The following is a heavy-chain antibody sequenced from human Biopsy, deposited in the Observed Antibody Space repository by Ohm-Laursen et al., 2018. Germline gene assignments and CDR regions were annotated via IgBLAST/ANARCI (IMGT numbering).Heavy chain of an antibody. D-gene: IGHD3-22*01. CDR1: GFSLNSYRVG. CDR2: IYWDDDK. J-gene: IGHJ4*02. Sequence: TQTLTLTCTFSGFSLNSYRVGVGWIRQPPGKALEWLALIYWDDDKRYNASLKSRLTVTKDTSKNQVVLTMTSMDPVDTGTYYCAHSLLLDSFDSRGMGFDFWGQGTLVTVSS. V-gene: IGHV2-5*02. CDR3: AHSLLLDSFDSRGMGFDF.